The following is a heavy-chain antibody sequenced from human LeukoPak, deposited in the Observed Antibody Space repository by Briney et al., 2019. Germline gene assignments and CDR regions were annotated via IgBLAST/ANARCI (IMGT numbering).Heavy chain of an antibody. CDR3: ASLNYYDSSGYRSDY. V-gene: IGHV1-2*02. J-gene: IGHJ4*02. Sequence: ASVKVSCKASGYTFTGYYMHWVRQAPGQGLEWMGWINPNSGGTNYAQKFQGRVTMTRDTSISTAYMELSRLRSDDTAVYYCASLNYYDSSGYRSDYWGQGTLVTVSS. CDR2: INPNSGGT. D-gene: IGHD3-22*01. CDR1: GYTFTGYY.